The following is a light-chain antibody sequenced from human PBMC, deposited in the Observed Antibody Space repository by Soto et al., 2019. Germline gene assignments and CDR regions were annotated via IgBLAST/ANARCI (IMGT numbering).Light chain of an antibody. Sequence: DILITQSTYTLSASGGDRLTITCRASQSIYKWLAWYQQKPGKAPKRLIYAASSLQSGVPSRFSGSGSGTEFTLTISSLQPEDFATYYCLQHNSYPPWTFGQGTKVDIK. CDR3: LQHNSYPPWT. CDR1: QSIYKW. J-gene: IGKJ1*01. CDR2: AAS. V-gene: IGKV1-17*01.